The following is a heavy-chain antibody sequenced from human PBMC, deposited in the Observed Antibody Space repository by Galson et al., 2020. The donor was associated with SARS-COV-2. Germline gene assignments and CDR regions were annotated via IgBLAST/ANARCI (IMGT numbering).Heavy chain of an antibody. V-gene: IGHV1-18*01. CDR2: ISDYNGNT. CDR1: GYTFTSYG. J-gene: IGHJ6*03. D-gene: IGHD1-20*01. CDR3: ARAGITGTVYYYYYYMDV. Sequence: ASVKVSCKASGYTFTSYGISWVRQAPGQGLEWMGWISDYNGNTNYAQKLQGRVTMTTDTSTSTAYMELRSLRSDDTAVYYCARAGITGTVYYYYYYMDVWGKGTTVTVSS.